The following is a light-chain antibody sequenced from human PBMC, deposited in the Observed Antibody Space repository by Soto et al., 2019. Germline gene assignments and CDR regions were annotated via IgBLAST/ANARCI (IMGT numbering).Light chain of an antibody. V-gene: IGLV1-51*02. CDR2: ENN. CDR1: SSNIVNNY. Sequence: QSVLTQPPSVSAAPGQKVTISCSGSSSNIVNNYVSWYQQLPGTAPKLLIYENNKRPSGIPDRFSGSKAGTSATLGITGLQTGDESDYNGGTWDSSLSGLVFGTGTKLTVL. J-gene: IGLJ1*01. CDR3: GTWDSSLSGLV.